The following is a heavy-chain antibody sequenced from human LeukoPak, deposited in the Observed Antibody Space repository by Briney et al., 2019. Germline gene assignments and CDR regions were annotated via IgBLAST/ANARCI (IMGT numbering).Heavy chain of an antibody. Sequence: VGSLRLSCAASGFTFDDYGMSWVRQAPGKGLEWVSGINWNGGSTGYADSVKGRFTISRDNAKNSLYLQMNSLRAEDTALYYCAREYSYGYMGRYYFDYWGQGTLVTVSS. J-gene: IGHJ4*02. D-gene: IGHD5-18*01. V-gene: IGHV3-20*04. CDR2: INWNGGST. CDR3: AREYSYGYMGRYYFDY. CDR1: GFTFDDYG.